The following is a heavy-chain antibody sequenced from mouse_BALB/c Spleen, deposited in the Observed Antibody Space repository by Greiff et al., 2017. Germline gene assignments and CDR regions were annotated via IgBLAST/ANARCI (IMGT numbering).Heavy chain of an antibody. CDR1: GFSLTGYG. CDR2: IWGDGST. D-gene: IGHD4-1*01. Sequence: VQRVESGPGLVAPSQSLSITCTVSGFSLTGYGVNWVRQPPGKGLEWLGMIWGDGSTDYNSALKSRLSISKDNSKSQVFLKMNSLQTDDTARYYCASRTGTGAMDYWGQGTSVTVSS. CDR3: ASRTGTGAMDY. J-gene: IGHJ4*01. V-gene: IGHV2-6-7*01.